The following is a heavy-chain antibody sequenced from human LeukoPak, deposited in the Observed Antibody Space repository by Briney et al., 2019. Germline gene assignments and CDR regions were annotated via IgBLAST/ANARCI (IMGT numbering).Heavy chain of an antibody. V-gene: IGHV3-7*01. Sequence: PGGSLRLSCAASGFTFSSYWMSWVRQAPGKGLEWVANIKQDGSEKYYVDSVKGRFTISRDNAKNSLYLQMNSLRAEDAAVYYCAREVDYYDSSGYFSYYYYYMDVWGKGTTVTVSS. CDR3: AREVDYYDSSGYFSYYYYYMDV. CDR1: GFTFSSYW. D-gene: IGHD3-22*01. J-gene: IGHJ6*03. CDR2: IKQDGSEK.